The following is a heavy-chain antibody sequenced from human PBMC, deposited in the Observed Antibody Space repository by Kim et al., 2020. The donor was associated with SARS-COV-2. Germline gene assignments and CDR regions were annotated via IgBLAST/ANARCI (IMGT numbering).Heavy chain of an antibody. CDR3: ARGEMATILQIGFGRIFDY. J-gene: IGHJ4*02. CDR1: GFTFSSYG. V-gene: IGHV3-33*01. D-gene: IGHD5-12*01. Sequence: GGSLRLSCAASGFTFSSYGMHWVRQAPGKGLEWVAVIWYDGSNKYYADSVKGRFTISRDNSKNTLYLQMNSLRAEDTAVYYCARGEMATILQIGFGRIFDYWGQGTLVTVSS. CDR2: IWYDGSNK.